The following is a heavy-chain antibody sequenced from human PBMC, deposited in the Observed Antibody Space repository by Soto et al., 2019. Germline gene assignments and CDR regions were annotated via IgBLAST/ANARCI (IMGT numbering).Heavy chain of an antibody. Sequence: QVPLVQSGAEVKKPGASVKVSCKASGYTFTSYAMHWVRQAPGQRLEWMGWINAGNGNTKYSQKFQGRVTITRDTSASTAYMELSSMRAEDTAVYYCARGSSTPYYYYYIDVWGKGTTVTVSS. D-gene: IGHD6-6*01. V-gene: IGHV1-3*01. CDR2: INAGNGNT. CDR1: GYTFTSYA. CDR3: ARGSSTPYYYYYIDV. J-gene: IGHJ6*03.